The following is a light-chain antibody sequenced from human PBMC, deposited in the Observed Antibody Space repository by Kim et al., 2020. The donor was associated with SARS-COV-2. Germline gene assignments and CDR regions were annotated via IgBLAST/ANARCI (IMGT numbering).Light chain of an antibody. J-gene: IGLJ3*02. Sequence: TITMPCTGSSHRYTSTYEEGYQQRQGSAPTTVIYEDNQRPSGVPDRFSGSIDSSSNSASLTISGLKTEDEADYYCQSYDSSNLNWVFGGGTQLTVL. V-gene: IGLV6-57*02. CDR1: SHRYTSTY. CDR2: EDN. CDR3: QSYDSSNLNWV.